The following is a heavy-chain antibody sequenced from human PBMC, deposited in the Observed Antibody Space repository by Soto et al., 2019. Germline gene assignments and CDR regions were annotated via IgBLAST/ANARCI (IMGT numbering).Heavy chain of an antibody. V-gene: IGHV5-51*01. J-gene: IGHJ4*02. CDR1: GYSFTSYW. Sequence: PRESLKISCKGSGYSFTSYWIGWVRQMPGKGLEWMGIIYPGDSDTRYSPSFQGQVTISADKSISTAYLQWSSLKASDTAMYYRARRVVTRSYYFDYWGQGTLVTVSS. D-gene: IGHD2-21*02. CDR3: ARRVVTRSYYFDY. CDR2: IYPGDSDT.